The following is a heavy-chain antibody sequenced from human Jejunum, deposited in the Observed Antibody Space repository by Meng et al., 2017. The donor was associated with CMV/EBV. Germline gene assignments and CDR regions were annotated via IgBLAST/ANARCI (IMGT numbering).Heavy chain of an antibody. D-gene: IGHD2-8*02. J-gene: IGHJ4*01. Sequence: QGQLVQSGAAAKNPGASVKVPCRASGYSFTDYYIHWVRQAPEQGLEWMGWISPNTGATNFAQNFQGRVTMTRDTSVSATYMELSSLTSDDTAVYFCARDPGGSSPVFDYWGQGTLVTVSS. V-gene: IGHV1-2*02. CDR3: ARDPGGSSPVFDY. CDR2: ISPNTGAT. CDR1: GYSFTDYY.